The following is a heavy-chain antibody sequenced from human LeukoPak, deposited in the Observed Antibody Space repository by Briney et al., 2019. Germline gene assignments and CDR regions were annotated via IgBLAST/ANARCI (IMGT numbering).Heavy chain of an antibody. CDR3: ARGRGFDSD. D-gene: IGHD2-21*01. CDR1: GGSFSGYY. V-gene: IGHV4-34*01. Sequence: SETLSLTCAVYGGSFSGYYYNWIRQPPGKGLEWIGEINHSGSTNYNPSLKSRVTMSVDTSKSQFSLKLTSVTAADTAIYYCARGRGFDSDWGQGTLVTASS. CDR2: INHSGST. J-gene: IGHJ4*02.